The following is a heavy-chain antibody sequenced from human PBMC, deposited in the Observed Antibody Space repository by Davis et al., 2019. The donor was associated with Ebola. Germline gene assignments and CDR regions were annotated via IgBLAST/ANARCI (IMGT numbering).Heavy chain of an antibody. V-gene: IGHV3-48*01. D-gene: IGHD6-19*01. CDR3: ARDYSSGWYPEY. Sequence: GESLKISCAASGFTFSSYWMNWVRQAPGKGLEWVSYISSSGSTIYYADSVKGRFTISRDNSKNTLYLQMNSLRAEDTAVYYCARDYSSGWYPEYWGQGTLVTVSS. CDR2: ISSSGSTI. J-gene: IGHJ4*02. CDR1: GFTFSSYW.